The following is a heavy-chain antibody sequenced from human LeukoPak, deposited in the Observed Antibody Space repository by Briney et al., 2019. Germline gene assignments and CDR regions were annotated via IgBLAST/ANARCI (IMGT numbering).Heavy chain of an antibody. CDR2: INTNTGNP. V-gene: IGHV7-4-1*02. CDR1: GYTFTGYY. Sequence: GASVKVSCKASGYTFTGYYMHWVRQAPGQGLEWMGWINTNTGNPTYAQGFTGRFVFSLDTSVSTAYLQISSLKAEDTAVYYCARKARYYDSSGYYLVYNWFDPWGQGTLVTVSS. CDR3: ARKARYYDSSGYYLVYNWFDP. D-gene: IGHD3-22*01. J-gene: IGHJ5*02.